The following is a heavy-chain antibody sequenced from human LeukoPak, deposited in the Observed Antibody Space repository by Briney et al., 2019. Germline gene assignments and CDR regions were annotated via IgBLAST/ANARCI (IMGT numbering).Heavy chain of an antibody. CDR1: GFSFSEYY. Sequence: PGGSLRLSCVGSGFSFSEYYMSWIRQAPGKGLEWVSYSSVDGSNIYYADSVKGRFTISRDNPKNSLYLQLNSLRAEDTAVYYCARVEGYCTSTSCLAGYWGQGTLVAVSS. CDR3: ARVEGYCTSTSCLAGY. V-gene: IGHV3-11*04. J-gene: IGHJ4*02. CDR2: SSVDGSNI. D-gene: IGHD2-2*01.